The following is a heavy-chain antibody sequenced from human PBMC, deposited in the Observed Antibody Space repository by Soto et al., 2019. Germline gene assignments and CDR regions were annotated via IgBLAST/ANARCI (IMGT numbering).Heavy chain of an antibody. CDR2: IYWNDDQ. CDR3: ASMTTVATAAFDI. D-gene: IGHD4-17*01. V-gene: IGHV2-5*01. J-gene: IGHJ3*02. CDR1: GLSFGTSGVG. Sequence: QITLKESGPTLVNPTQTLTLTCTASGLSFGTSGVGVGWIRQPPGKALEWLALIYWNDDQRYSPSLKSSLTIPKDTSKNQVVLTMTNVDPVDTATYYCASMTTVATAAFDIWGQGIMVTVPS.